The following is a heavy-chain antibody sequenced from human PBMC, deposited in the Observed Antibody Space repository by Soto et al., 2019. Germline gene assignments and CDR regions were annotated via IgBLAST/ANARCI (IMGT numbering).Heavy chain of an antibody. D-gene: IGHD6-19*01. CDR2: ISYDVTKT. V-gene: IGHV3-30-3*01. CDR1: GFTFSNFN. J-gene: IGHJ4*02. Sequence: QVHLVESGGGVVQPGRSLRLSCAASGFTFSNFNLHWVRQAPGKGLQWVGLISYDVTKTHYADSVKGRFTISRDNSQNTLYLQNDRLRAEDTAVYYCARTTTVAGTPEFDYWGQGTLVTVSS. CDR3: ARTTTVAGTPEFDY.